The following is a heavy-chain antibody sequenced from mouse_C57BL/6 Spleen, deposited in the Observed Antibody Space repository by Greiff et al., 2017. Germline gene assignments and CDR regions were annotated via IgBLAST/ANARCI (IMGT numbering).Heavy chain of an antibody. CDR1: GYTFTSYW. V-gene: IGHV1-72*01. CDR2: IDRNSGGT. CDR3: ATWSNTRVERSYYFDY. Sequence: QVQLQQPGAELVKPGASVKLSCKASGYTFTSYWMHWVKQRPGRGLEWIGRIDRNSGGTKYNEKFKSKATLTVDKPSSTAYMQLSSLTSEDSAVYYCATWSNTRVERSYYFDYWGQGTTLTVSS. D-gene: IGHD1-1*01. J-gene: IGHJ2*01.